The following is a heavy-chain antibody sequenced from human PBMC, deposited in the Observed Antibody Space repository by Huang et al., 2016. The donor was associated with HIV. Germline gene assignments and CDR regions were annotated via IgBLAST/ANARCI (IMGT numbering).Heavy chain of an antibody. J-gene: IGHJ5*02. CDR3: AKEIAVPGSRWFDP. CDR2: ISYDGNYK. D-gene: IGHD6-13*01. Sequence: QVQLVESGGGVVQPGRSLRLSCAASEFTFSDYARHWVRQAPGNGLDWLAGISYDGNYKNHADSVKGRFTISRDNSKNTLYLEMNSLRAEDTAVYFCAKEIAVPGSRWFDPWGQGTLVTVSS. CDR1: EFTFSDYA. V-gene: IGHV3-30*18.